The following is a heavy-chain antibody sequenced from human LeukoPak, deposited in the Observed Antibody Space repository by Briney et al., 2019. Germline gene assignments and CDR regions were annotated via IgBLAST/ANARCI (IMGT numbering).Heavy chain of an antibody. CDR1: GFTFSSYG. J-gene: IGHJ4*02. CDR3: ARGAMTTLYY. Sequence: PGGSLRLSCGASGFTFSSYGMHWVRQAPGKGLEWVAVIWYDGSNKYYADSVKGRFTISRDNAKNSLYLQMNGLRDEDTAVYYCARGAMTTLYYWGQGTLVTVSS. CDR2: IWYDGSNK. V-gene: IGHV3-33*01. D-gene: IGHD4-17*01.